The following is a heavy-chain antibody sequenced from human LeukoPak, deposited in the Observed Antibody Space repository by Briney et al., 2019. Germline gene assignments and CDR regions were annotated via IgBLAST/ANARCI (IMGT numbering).Heavy chain of an antibody. Sequence: SETLSLTCTVSGGSISSYYWSWIRQPPGKGLEWIGYIYYSGSTNYHPSLKSRVTISVDTSKNQFSLKLSSVTAADTAVYYCARLRWYYDSSGYSNDAFDIWGQGTMVTVSS. CDR3: ARLRWYYDSSGYSNDAFDI. D-gene: IGHD3-22*01. CDR1: GGSISSYY. J-gene: IGHJ3*02. CDR2: IYYSGST. V-gene: IGHV4-59*01.